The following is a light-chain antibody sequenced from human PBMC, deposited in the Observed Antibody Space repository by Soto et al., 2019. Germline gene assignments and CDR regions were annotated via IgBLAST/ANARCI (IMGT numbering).Light chain of an antibody. V-gene: IGKV3-20*01. Sequence: EIVLTQSPGTLSLSPGERATLSCRASQSVSSYLAWYQQKPGQAPRLLMYGASSLAAGIPARFSGSGSGTDFTLSISRLETEDFAMYYCQQYRGSPLFGPGTKVDIK. CDR2: GAS. CDR3: QQYRGSPL. J-gene: IGKJ3*01. CDR1: QSVSSY.